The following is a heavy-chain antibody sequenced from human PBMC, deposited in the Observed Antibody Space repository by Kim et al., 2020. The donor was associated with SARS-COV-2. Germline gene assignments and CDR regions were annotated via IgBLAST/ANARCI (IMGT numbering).Heavy chain of an antibody. CDR3: ARDGTGDSMDV. CDR1: RFTVRTYT. CDR2: SGVRSTYV. J-gene: IGHJ6*02. D-gene: IGHD1-26*01. V-gene: IGHV3-21*01. Sequence: GGSLRLSCVASRFTVRTYTMNWVRQAPWKGLEWVSVSGVRSTYVSYADSVKGRFTISRDNAKNSVYLQMNSLRAEDAAVYYCARDGTGDSMDVWGQGTTVTVSS.